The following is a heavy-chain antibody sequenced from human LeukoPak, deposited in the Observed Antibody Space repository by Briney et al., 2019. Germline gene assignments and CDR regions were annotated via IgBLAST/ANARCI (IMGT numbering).Heavy chain of an antibody. Sequence: PGGSLRLSCAASGFTFSSYWMHWVRQAPGKGLVWVSRINSDRSSTSYADSVKGRFTISRDDAKNTLYLQMNSLRAEDTAVYYCASMWAAAAYFDYWGQGTLVTVSS. V-gene: IGHV3-74*01. CDR3: ASMWAAAAYFDY. J-gene: IGHJ4*02. D-gene: IGHD6-13*01. CDR1: GFTFSSYW. CDR2: INSDRSST.